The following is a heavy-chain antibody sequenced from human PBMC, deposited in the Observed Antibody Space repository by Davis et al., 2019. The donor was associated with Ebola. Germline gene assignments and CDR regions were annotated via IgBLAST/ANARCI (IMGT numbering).Heavy chain of an antibody. CDR1: GYTFTSYG. Sequence: SVKVSCKSSGYTFTSYGLVWVRQAPGLGLEWMGWISGFNTNTNFAQKFPGRVTVSKDTSTNTADMDLRSLTSDDTAIYYCARAPNYDVLTGTSSYYFDYWGQGTLVTVSS. D-gene: IGHD3-9*01. V-gene: IGHV1-18*04. CDR2: ISGFNTNT. CDR3: ARAPNYDVLTGTSSYYFDY. J-gene: IGHJ4*02.